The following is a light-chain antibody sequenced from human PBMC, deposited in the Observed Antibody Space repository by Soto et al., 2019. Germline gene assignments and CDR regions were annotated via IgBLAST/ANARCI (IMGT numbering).Light chain of an antibody. J-gene: IGLJ2*01. Sequence: QSALTQPASVSGSPGQSITISCSGTSSDVGSYNLVSWYQRHPGKAPKLMIYEVSKRPSGVSNRFSGSKSGYTASLTISGLQAEDEADYYCCSYAGSSTFVVFGGGTQLTVL. V-gene: IGLV2-23*02. CDR3: CSYAGSSTFVV. CDR2: EVS. CDR1: SSDVGSYNL.